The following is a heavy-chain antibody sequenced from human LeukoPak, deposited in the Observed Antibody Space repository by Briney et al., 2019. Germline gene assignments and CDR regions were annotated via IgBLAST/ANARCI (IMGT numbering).Heavy chain of an antibody. CDR2: ISYDGSNK. CDR1: GFTFSSYA. J-gene: IGHJ6*02. D-gene: IGHD5-18*01. CDR3: ARERYSYGDYYYYGMDV. Sequence: GRSLRLSCAASGFTFSSYAMHWVRQALGKGLEWVAVISYDGSNKYYADSVKGRFTISRDNSKNTLYLQMNSLRAEDTAVYYCARERYSYGDYYYYGMDVWGQGTTVTVSS. V-gene: IGHV3-30*14.